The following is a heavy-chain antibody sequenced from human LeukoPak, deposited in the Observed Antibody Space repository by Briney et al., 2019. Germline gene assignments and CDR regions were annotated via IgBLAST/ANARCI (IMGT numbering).Heavy chain of an antibody. D-gene: IGHD2-15*01. J-gene: IGHJ6*03. CDR2: IYYSGSA. CDR1: GGSISTSGYY. V-gene: IGHV4-39*07. CDR3: ARDCPACCNGGSCYYYYYMDV. Sequence: PSETLSLTCTVSGGSISTSGYYWGWIRQPPGKGLEWIGSIYYSGSAYYNPSLKSRVTISVDTSKNHFSLKLSSVTAADTAVYYCARDCPACCNGGSCYYYYYMDVWGKGTTVTVSS.